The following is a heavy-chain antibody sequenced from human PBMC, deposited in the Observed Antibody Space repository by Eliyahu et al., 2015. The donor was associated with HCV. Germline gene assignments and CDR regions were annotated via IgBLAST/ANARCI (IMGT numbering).Heavy chain of an antibody. CDR2: ISSGSSFI. CDR3: PRDIKEDYFYGMDV. Sequence: EVQLVESGGGLVKPGGSLRLSCXAXGFNFRSYTMNWXRQAPGKGLEWVSSISSGSSFINYAGSVDGRFAISRENTKNSVFLQMHGLRAEDTAVYYCPRDIKEDYFYGMDVWGHGTTVTVYS. J-gene: IGHJ6*02. V-gene: IGHV3-21*01. CDR1: GFNFRSYT.